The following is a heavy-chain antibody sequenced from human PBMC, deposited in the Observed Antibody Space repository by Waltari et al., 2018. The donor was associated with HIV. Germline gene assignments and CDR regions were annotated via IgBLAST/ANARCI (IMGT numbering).Heavy chain of an antibody. CDR2: IRSEAFGGTT. D-gene: IGHD4-17*01. J-gene: IGHJ3*02. Sequence: EVQLVASGGGLVKPGRSLRLPCLGSGFTFVDYALSCFRQAPGRGLEWVSFIRSEAFGGTTEYAASVKGRFSISRDNPKNIAYLQRNSLKTEDTAVYYCAREGALTTKVDAFDIWGQGTMVTVSS. CDR3: AREGALTTKVDAFDI. CDR1: GFTFVDYA. V-gene: IGHV3-49*05.